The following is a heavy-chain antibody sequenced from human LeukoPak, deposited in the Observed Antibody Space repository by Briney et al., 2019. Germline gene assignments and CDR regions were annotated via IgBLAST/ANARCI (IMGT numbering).Heavy chain of an antibody. D-gene: IGHD2-15*01. Sequence: GGSLRLSCAASGFTVSSNYMSWVRQAPGKGLEWVSVIYSGGSTYYADSAKGRFTISRDNSKNTLYLQMNSLRAEDTAVYYCARDNVVVVASYGMDVWGQGTTVTVSS. CDR2: IYSGGST. CDR3: ARDNVVVVASYGMDV. J-gene: IGHJ6*02. CDR1: GFTVSSNY. V-gene: IGHV3-53*01.